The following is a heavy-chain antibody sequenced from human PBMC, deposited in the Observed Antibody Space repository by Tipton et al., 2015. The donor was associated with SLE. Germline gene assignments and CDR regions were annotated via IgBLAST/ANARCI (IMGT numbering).Heavy chain of an antibody. V-gene: IGHV4-59*11. Sequence: TLSLTCTVSGGSISSHYWSWIRQPPGKGLEWIGYIYYSGSTYYNPSLKSRVTISVDTSKNQFSLKLSSVTAADTAVYYCAREGRYSSSSPFDYWGQGTLVTVSS. CDR2: IYYSGST. CDR1: GGSISSHY. D-gene: IGHD6-6*01. CDR3: AREGRYSSSSPFDY. J-gene: IGHJ4*02.